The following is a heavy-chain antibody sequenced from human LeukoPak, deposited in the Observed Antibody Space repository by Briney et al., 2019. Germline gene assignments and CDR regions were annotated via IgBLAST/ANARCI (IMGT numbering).Heavy chain of an antibody. CDR2: LTGSGGNT. Sequence: PGGSLKLSCAASGFTFSSYAMSWVRQAPGKGLEWVSGLTGSGGNTYYADSVQGRFTISRDNPKNTLYLQMNSLRAEDTAVYFCAKRGVVIRVFLVGFHKEAYYFDSWGQGALVTVSS. J-gene: IGHJ4*02. CDR1: GFTFSSYA. V-gene: IGHV3-23*01. D-gene: IGHD3-10*01. CDR3: AKRGVVIRVFLVGFHKEAYYFDS.